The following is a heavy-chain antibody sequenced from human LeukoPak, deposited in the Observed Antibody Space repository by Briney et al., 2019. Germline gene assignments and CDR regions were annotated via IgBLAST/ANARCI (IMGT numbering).Heavy chain of an antibody. Sequence: GGSLRLSCAASGFSFSSFGMHWVRQAPGKGLDWVAFIRYDGSKKYYADSVKGRFTISRDSSKNTLYLQMNSLRAEDTAVYYCARVMAATLDAFDIWGQGTMVTVSS. CDR2: IRYDGSKK. J-gene: IGHJ3*02. CDR1: GFSFSSFG. D-gene: IGHD2-15*01. V-gene: IGHV3-30*02. CDR3: ARVMAATLDAFDI.